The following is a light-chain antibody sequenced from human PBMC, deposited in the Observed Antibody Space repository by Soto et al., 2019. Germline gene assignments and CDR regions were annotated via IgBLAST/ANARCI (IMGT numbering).Light chain of an antibody. CDR3: QQYNSYST. CDR1: QSVGTN. Sequence: EIVMTQSPANLSMSPGDRATLSCRASQSVGTNLAWFQQKPGQAPRLLIYGASTWASGIPVRFSGSGSGTEFTLTISSLQPEDFAGYYCQQYNSYSTFGQGTKVDIK. J-gene: IGKJ1*01. V-gene: IGKV3-15*01. CDR2: GAS.